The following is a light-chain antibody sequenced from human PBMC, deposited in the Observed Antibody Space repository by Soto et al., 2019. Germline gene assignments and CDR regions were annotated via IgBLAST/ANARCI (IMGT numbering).Light chain of an antibody. CDR3: QSFDNSLSGSRV. CDR1: SSNIGAGYD. V-gene: IGLV1-40*01. J-gene: IGLJ1*01. Sequence: QSVLTQPPSVSVAPGQRVTISCTGSSSNIGAGYDVHWYKQLPGTAPKVLIYGNNNRPSGVPDRFSGSKSGTSASLAITGLQAEDEADYYCQSFDNSLSGSRVFGTGTKLTVL. CDR2: GNN.